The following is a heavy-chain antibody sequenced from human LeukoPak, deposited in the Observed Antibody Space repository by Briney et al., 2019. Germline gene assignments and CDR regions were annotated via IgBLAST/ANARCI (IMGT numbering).Heavy chain of an antibody. V-gene: IGHV3-43*02. CDR2: ISGDGGST. Sequence: PGGSLRLSCAASGFTFDEYAMHWVRQAPGKGLEWVSLISGDGGSTYYADSVKGRFTISRDNSKNSLYLQMNSLRTEGTALYYCAKEKDSSGYYYGVDYWGQGTLVTVSS. D-gene: IGHD3-22*01. J-gene: IGHJ4*02. CDR3: AKEKDSSGYYYGVDY. CDR1: GFTFDEYA.